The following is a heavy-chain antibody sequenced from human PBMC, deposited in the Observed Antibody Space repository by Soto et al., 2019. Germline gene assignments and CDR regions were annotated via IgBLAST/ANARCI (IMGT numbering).Heavy chain of an antibody. CDR3: ARCLSCSSTSCYEDYYYYMDV. CDR1: GYTFTSYD. CDR2: MNPNSGNT. D-gene: IGHD2-2*01. V-gene: IGHV1-8*01. J-gene: IGHJ6*03. Sequence: ASVKVSCKASGYTFTSYDINWVRQATGQGLEWMGWMNPNSGNTGYAQKFQGRVTMTRNTSISTAYMELSSLRSEDTAVYYCARCLSCSSTSCYEDYYYYMDVWGKGTTVTVSS.